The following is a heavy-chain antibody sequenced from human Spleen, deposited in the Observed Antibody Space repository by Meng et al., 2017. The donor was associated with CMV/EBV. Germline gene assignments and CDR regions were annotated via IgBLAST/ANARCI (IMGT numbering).Heavy chain of an antibody. V-gene: IGHV1-2*02. CDR3: ARRIPSIQFDH. J-gene: IGHJ4*02. CDR1: GYTFTDSY. D-gene: IGHD6-6*01. CDR2: ISPNRGDT. Sequence: SCKASGYTFTDSYIHWMRQAPGQGPEWMGWISPNRGDTNYAQKFQGRVTMTRDTSISTAYMELSRLRSDDTAVYYCARRIPSIQFDHWGQGTLVTVSS.